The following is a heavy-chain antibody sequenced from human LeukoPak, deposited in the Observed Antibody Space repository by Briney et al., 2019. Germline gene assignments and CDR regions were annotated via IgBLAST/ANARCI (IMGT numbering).Heavy chain of an antibody. CDR1: GFTINTFT. CDR3: AKAFSSGWSPFDY. Sequence: GGSLRLSCAASGFTINTFTMNWVRQAPGKGLEWVSTIRGAEGGTYYADSVKGRFTISRDNFENTLYLQMNYLREEDTALYYCAKAFSSGWSPFDYWGQGALVTVSS. CDR2: IRGAEGGT. V-gene: IGHV3-23*01. D-gene: IGHD6-19*01. J-gene: IGHJ4*02.